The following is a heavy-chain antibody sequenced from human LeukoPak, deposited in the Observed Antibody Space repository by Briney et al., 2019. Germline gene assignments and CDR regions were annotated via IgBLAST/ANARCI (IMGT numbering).Heavy chain of an antibody. V-gene: IGHV3-53*04. CDR2: IYSGGST. Sequence: PGGSLRLSRAASGFTVSNNYMSWVRQAPGKGLEGVSVIYSGGSTYYADSVKGRFTISRHNSKNTLYLQMNSLRAEDTAVYYCARDTRGSGGSWAYYDGMDVWGQGTTVTVSS. J-gene: IGHJ6*02. CDR3: ARDTRGSGGSWAYYDGMDV. CDR1: GFTVSNNY. D-gene: IGHD2-15*01.